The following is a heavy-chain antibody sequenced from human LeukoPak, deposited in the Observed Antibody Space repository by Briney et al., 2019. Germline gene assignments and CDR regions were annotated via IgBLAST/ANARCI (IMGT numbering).Heavy chain of an antibody. Sequence: GSLRLSCAASGFTFSSYGMNRVRQAPGKGLEWVAVISYDGSNKYYADSVKGRFTISRDNSKNTLYLQMNSLRAEDTAVYYCARVRVGGYYSGDIWGQGTMVTVSS. J-gene: IGHJ3*02. CDR1: GFTFSSYG. CDR3: ARVRVGGYYSGDI. CDR2: ISYDGSNK. D-gene: IGHD3-22*01. V-gene: IGHV3-30*03.